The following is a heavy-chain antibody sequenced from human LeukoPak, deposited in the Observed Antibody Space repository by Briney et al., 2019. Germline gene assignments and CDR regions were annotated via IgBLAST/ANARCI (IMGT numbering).Heavy chain of an antibody. J-gene: IGHJ4*02. CDR1: GGSISSSSYY. V-gene: IGHV4-39*01. Sequence: SETLSLTCTVSGGSISSSSYYWGWIRQPPGKGLEWIGSIYYSGSTYYNPSLKSRVTTSVDTSKNQFSLKLSSVTAADTAVYCCASLILAVAGTIDYWGQGTLVTVSS. CDR2: IYYSGST. D-gene: IGHD6-19*01. CDR3: ASLILAVAGTIDY.